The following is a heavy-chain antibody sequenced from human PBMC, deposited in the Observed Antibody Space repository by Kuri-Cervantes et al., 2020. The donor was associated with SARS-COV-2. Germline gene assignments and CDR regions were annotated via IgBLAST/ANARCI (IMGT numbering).Heavy chain of an antibody. D-gene: IGHD3-10*01. J-gene: IGHJ1*01. CDR3: ARLGNIWFGELLTPLPDQ. Sequence: GESLKIPCKGSGDSVTRYWIGWVRQMPGKGLELMGIFYRGDSDTRYSPSFQGQVTISADKSISTAYLQWSSLKASDTAMYYCARLGNIWFGELLTPLPDQWGQGTLVTVSS. CDR1: GDSVTRYW. CDR2: FYRGDSDT. V-gene: IGHV5-51*01.